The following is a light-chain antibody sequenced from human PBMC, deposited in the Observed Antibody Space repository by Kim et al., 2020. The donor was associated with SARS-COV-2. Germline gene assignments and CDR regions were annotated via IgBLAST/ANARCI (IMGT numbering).Light chain of an antibody. Sequence: PGERATLSCRASQNINRYLGWYQQKPGQAPRLLIYDTSNRATGIPARFSGSGSGTDFILTISSLEPEDFAVYYCQQRSNWPITFGQGTRLE. CDR2: DTS. V-gene: IGKV3-11*01. CDR1: QNINRY. J-gene: IGKJ5*01. CDR3: QQRSNWPIT.